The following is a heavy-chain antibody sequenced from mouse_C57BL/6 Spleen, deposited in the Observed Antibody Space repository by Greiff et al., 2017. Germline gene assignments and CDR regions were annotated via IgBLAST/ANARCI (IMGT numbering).Heavy chain of an antibody. CDR3: TREEIYYDYGGFDC. CDR1: GYTFTSYW. V-gene: IGHV1-5*01. D-gene: IGHD2-4*01. Sequence: VQLQQSGTVLARPGASVKMSCKTSGYTFTSYWMHWVKQRPGQGLEWIGAIYPGNSDTSYNQKFKGKAKLTAVTSASTAYMELSSLTNEDSAVYYCTREEIYYDYGGFDCWGQGTTLTVSS. CDR2: IYPGNSDT. J-gene: IGHJ2*01.